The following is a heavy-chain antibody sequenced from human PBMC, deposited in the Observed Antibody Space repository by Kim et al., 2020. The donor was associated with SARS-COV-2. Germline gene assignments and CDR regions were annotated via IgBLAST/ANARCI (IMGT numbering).Heavy chain of an antibody. CDR1: GGSISSYY. Sequence: SETLSLTCTVSGGSISSYYWSWIRQPPGKGLEWIGYIYYSGSTNYNPSLKSRVTISVDTSKNQFSLKLSSVTAADTAVYYCATLAAAGTPYGRYYYYGMDVWGQGTTVTVSS. J-gene: IGHJ6*02. V-gene: IGHV4-59*13. CDR2: IYYSGST. D-gene: IGHD6-13*01. CDR3: ATLAAAGTPYGRYYYYGMDV.